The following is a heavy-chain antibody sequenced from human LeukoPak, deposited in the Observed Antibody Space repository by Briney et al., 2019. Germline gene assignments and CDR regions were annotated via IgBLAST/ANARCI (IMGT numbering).Heavy chain of an antibody. D-gene: IGHD6-19*01. Sequence: GASVKVSCKASGGTFSSYAISWVRQAPGQGLEWMGGIIPICGTANYAQKFQGRVTITADKSTSTAYMELSSLRSEDTAVYYCATNPNSASGWYGRSYFDYWGQGTLVTVSS. V-gene: IGHV1-69*06. CDR3: ATNPNSASGWYGRSYFDY. J-gene: IGHJ4*02. CDR2: IIPICGTA. CDR1: GGTFSSYA.